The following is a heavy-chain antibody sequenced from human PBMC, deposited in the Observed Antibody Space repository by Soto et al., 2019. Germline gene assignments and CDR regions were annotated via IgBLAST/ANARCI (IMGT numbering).Heavy chain of an antibody. Sequence: QVQLQQWGAGLLKTSETLSLTCAVYGGSFSGYYWSWIRQPPGKGLEWVGEINHSGSTNYNPSLKSRVTISVDTSKNQFSLKLSSVTAADTAVYYCARGDSKIDYWGQGTLVTVSS. V-gene: IGHV4-34*01. CDR3: ARGDSKIDY. CDR2: INHSGST. J-gene: IGHJ4*02. CDR1: GGSFSGYY.